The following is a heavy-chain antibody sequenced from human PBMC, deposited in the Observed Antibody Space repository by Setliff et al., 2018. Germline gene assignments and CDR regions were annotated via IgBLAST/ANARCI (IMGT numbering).Heavy chain of an antibody. CDR1: GGSITSGRYY. Sequence: PSETLSLTCTVSGGSITSGRYYWGWIRQPPGQGLEWIASIHYSENTYYNPSLKTRVTISVDTSKNQFSLKLSFVTAADTAVYYCARHKSNGSGSYPSLYMDVWGKGIMVTGSS. CDR3: ARHKSNGSGSYPSLYMDV. J-gene: IGHJ6*03. CDR2: IHYSENT. V-gene: IGHV4-39*01. D-gene: IGHD3-10*01.